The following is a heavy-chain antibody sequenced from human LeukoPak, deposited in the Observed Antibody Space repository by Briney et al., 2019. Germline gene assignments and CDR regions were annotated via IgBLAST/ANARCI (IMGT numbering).Heavy chain of an antibody. D-gene: IGHD1-26*01. CDR2: ISYDGSNK. J-gene: IGHJ4*02. CDR1: GFTFSSYA. V-gene: IGHV3-30-3*01. CDR3: ARDQGIVGATYYFDY. Sequence: GGSLRLSCAASGFTFSSYAMHWVRQAPGKGLEWVAVISYDGSNKYYADSVKGRFTISRDNSKNTLYLQMNSLRAEDMAVYYCARDQGIVGATYYFDYWGQGTLVTVSS.